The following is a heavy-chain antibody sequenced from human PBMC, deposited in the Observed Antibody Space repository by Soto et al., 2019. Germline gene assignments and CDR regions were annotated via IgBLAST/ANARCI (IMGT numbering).Heavy chain of an antibody. CDR1: GFTFSSYS. Sequence: EVQLRESGGGLVKPGGSLRLSCAASGFTFSSYSMNWVRQAPGKGLEWVSSISSSSSYIYYADSVKGRFTISRDNAKNSLYLQMNSLRAEDTAVYYCASKYSGYDLAYFDYWGQGTLVTVSS. CDR3: ASKYSGYDLAYFDY. J-gene: IGHJ4*02. D-gene: IGHD5-12*01. CDR2: ISSSSSYI. V-gene: IGHV3-21*01.